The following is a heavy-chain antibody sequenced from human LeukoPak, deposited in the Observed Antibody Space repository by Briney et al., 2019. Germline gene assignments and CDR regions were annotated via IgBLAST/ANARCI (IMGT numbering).Heavy chain of an antibody. J-gene: IGHJ4*02. CDR3: ARAVFCSSTSCSYFDY. V-gene: IGHV3-30*04. D-gene: IGHD2-2*01. Sequence: PGRSLRLSCAASGFTFSSYAMHWVRQAPGKGLEWVAVISYDGSNKYYADSVKGRFTISRDNSKNTLYLQMNSLRAEDTAVYYCARAVFCSSTSCSYFDYWGQGTLVTVSS. CDR2: ISYDGSNK. CDR1: GFTFSSYA.